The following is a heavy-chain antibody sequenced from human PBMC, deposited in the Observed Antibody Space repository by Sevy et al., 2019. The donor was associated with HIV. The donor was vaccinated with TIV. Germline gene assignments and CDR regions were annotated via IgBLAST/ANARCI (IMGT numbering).Heavy chain of an antibody. CDR2: IYYNGHI. D-gene: IGHD1-26*01. J-gene: IGHJ4*02. CDR3: AGGNAWGRGYS. V-gene: IGHV4-59*08. Sequence: SETLSLTCTVSGGSITSLYWNWIRQPPGKGLEWIAYIYYNGHINYNPSLKSRVTLSLDTSKNQFSLRLSSVTAAATAMYDCAGGNAWGRGYSWGQGTLVTVSS. CDR1: GGSITSLY.